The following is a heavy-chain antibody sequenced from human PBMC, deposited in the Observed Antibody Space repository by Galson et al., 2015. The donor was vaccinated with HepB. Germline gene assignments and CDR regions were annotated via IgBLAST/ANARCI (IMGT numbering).Heavy chain of an antibody. CDR2: IKSKPNGGTT. D-gene: IGHD3-22*01. V-gene: IGHV3-15*07. CDR3: TTDGRLGYYDDSGSLTVDFDY. CDR1: GFTFSNAW. J-gene: IGHJ4*02. Sequence: SLRLSCAASGFTFSNAWMNWVRQAQGKGLEWVGRIKSKPNGGTTDYAAPVKGRFAISRHDSKNTLYLQMNSLKTEDTAVYYCTTDGRLGYYDDSGSLTVDFDYWGQGTLVTVSS.